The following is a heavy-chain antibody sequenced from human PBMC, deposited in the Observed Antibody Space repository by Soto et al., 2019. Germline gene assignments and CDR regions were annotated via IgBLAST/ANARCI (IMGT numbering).Heavy chain of an antibody. CDR2: IYYSGST. J-gene: IGHJ4*02. CDR3: ARGRIAARRGGLHY. D-gene: IGHD6-6*01. Sequence: SETLSLTCTVSGGSISSGDYYWSWIRQPPGKGLEWIGYIYYSGSTYYNPSLKSRVTISVDTSKNQFSLKLSSVTAADTAVYYCARGRIAARRGGLHYWGQGTLVTVSS. CDR1: GGSISSGDYY. V-gene: IGHV4-30-4*01.